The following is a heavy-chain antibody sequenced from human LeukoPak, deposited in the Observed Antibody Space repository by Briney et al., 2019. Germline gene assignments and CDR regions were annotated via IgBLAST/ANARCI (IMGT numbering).Heavy chain of an antibody. CDR2: IKQDGSEK. CDR3: ARAGLFCSSTSCAGRGFDP. V-gene: IGHV3-7*01. Sequence: GGSLRLSCAASGFTFSSYWMSWVRQAPGKGLEWVANIKQDGSEKYYVDSVKGRFTISTDNAKNSLYLQMNSLRAADTAVYYCARAGLFCSSTSCAGRGFDPWGKGALVTVSS. D-gene: IGHD2-2*01. CDR1: GFTFSSYW. J-gene: IGHJ5*02.